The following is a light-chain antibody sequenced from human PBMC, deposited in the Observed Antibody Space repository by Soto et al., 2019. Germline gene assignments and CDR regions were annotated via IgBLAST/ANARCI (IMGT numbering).Light chain of an antibody. Sequence: QSVLAQPASVSGSPGQSITISCTGTSSDIGGYNYVSWYQHHPGKAPKLRIYEVSNRPSGVSNRFSGSKSDNTASLTISGLQAEHADAYYCSSYSSSTVPYVFGTGTKVTVL. CDR2: EVS. CDR1: SSDIGGYNY. J-gene: IGLJ1*01. CDR3: SSYSSSTVPYV. V-gene: IGLV2-14*01.